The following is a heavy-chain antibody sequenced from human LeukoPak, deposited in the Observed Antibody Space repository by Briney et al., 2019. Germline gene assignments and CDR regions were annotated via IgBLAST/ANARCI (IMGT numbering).Heavy chain of an antibody. CDR3: ARDRAANLDY. V-gene: IGHV1-2*02. D-gene: IGHD6-25*01. J-gene: IGHJ4*02. Sequence: GASVKVSCKASGYTFTGYYMHWVRHAPGQGLEWVGWINPNSGGTNYAQKFQGRVTMTRDTSISTAYMELSGLRSDDTAVYYCARDRAANLDYWGQGTLVTVSS. CDR1: GYTFTGYY. CDR2: INPNSGGT.